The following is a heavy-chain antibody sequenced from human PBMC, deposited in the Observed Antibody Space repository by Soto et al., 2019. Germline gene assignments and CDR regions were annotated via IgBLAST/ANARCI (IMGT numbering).Heavy chain of an antibody. Sequence: QVQLVESGGGVVQPGRSLRLSCTASGFTFSSYGMHWVRQAPGKGLEWVAVIWYDGSNKYYADSVKGRFTISRDNSKNTLYLQMNSLRSEHTAVYYCARDPAPGYSSGGQQWFDPWGQGTLVTVSS. J-gene: IGHJ5*02. CDR2: IWYDGSNK. D-gene: IGHD6-19*01. CDR1: GFTFSSYG. CDR3: ARDPAPGYSSGGQQWFDP. V-gene: IGHV3-33*01.